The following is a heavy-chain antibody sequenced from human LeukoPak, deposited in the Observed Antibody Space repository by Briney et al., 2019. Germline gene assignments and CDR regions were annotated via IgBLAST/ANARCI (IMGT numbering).Heavy chain of an antibody. CDR3: ARDRIAAAGTRWFDS. Sequence: ASVKVSCKASGYTFTSYAMHWVRQAPGQRLEWMGWINAGNGNTKYSQEFQGRVTITRDTSASTAYMELSSLRSEDMAVYYCARDRIAAAGTRWFDSWGQGTLVTVSS. CDR1: GYTFTSYA. CDR2: INAGNGNT. V-gene: IGHV1-3*03. J-gene: IGHJ5*01. D-gene: IGHD6-13*01.